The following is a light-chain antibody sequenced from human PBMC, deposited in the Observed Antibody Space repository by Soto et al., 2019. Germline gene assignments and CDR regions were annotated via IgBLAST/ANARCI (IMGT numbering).Light chain of an antibody. CDR3: QQYSTYPWT. CDR1: QTISTL. Sequence: DIQMTQSPSTLSASVGDRVTITCRASQTISTLLAWYQQRPGKAPNLLIYKASSLESGVPSRFSGSGSGTEFTLTISSLQPADFAAYFCQQYSTYPWTFGQGTGVEVK. J-gene: IGKJ1*01. CDR2: KAS. V-gene: IGKV1-5*03.